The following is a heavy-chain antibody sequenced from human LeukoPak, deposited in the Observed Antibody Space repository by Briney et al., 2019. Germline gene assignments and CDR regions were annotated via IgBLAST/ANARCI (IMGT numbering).Heavy chain of an antibody. V-gene: IGHV4-39*07. CDR3: ARDQGSGWMGVFDY. Sequence: SSETLSLTCTVSGGSISSSSYYWGWIRQPPGKGLEWIGSIYYSGSTYYNPSLKSRVTISVDTSKNQFSLKLSSVTAADTAVYYCARDQGSGWMGVFDYWGQGTLVTVSS. J-gene: IGHJ4*02. CDR2: IYYSGST. CDR1: GGSISSSSYY. D-gene: IGHD6-19*01.